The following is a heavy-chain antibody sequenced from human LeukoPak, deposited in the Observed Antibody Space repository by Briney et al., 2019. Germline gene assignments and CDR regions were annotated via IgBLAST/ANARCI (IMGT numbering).Heavy chain of an antibody. CDR3: ARSYYGSGSPTHFDY. D-gene: IGHD3-10*01. J-gene: IGHJ4*02. CDR2: IYYSGST. Sequence: PSETLSLTCSVSGDSISNSSCYWGWIRQPPGKGLEWIGTIYYSGSTYYNPSLKRRVTISADTSRNQFSLKLNSVTAADTAVYYCARSYYGSGSPTHFDYWGQGTLVTVSS. CDR1: GDSISNSSCY. V-gene: IGHV4-39*01.